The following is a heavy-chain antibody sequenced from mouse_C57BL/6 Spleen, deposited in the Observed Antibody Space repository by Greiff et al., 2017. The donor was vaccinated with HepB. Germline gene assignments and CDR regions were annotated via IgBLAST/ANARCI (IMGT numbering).Heavy chain of an antibody. V-gene: IGHV2-6*01. Sequence: QVQLKQSGPGLVAPSQSLSITCTVSGFSLTSYGLDWVRQSPGKGLEWLGVIWGVGSTNYNSALKSRLSISKDNSKSQVFLKMNSLQTDDTAMYYCASSGTGTGFAYWGQGTLVTVSA. CDR1: GFSLTSYG. D-gene: IGHD4-1*01. CDR3: ASSGTGTGFAY. CDR2: IWGVGST. J-gene: IGHJ3*01.